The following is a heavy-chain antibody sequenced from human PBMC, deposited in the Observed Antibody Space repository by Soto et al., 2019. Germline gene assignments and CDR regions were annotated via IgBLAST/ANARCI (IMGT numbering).Heavy chain of an antibody. CDR3: AREGLDTAGFFDI. Sequence: PGGSLRLSGVASAFSFSRYWMHWFRQSPGKGLELVSRIKSDGTSTSYADCVKGRFTISRDNAKNTLYLQMDNLRAEDTAVYYCAREGLDTAGFFDIWGQGTMVTVSS. D-gene: IGHD6-13*01. V-gene: IGHV3-74*01. CDR2: IKSDGTST. J-gene: IGHJ3*02. CDR1: AFSFSRYW.